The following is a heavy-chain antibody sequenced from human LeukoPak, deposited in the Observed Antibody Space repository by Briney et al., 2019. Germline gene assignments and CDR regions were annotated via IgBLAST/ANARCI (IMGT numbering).Heavy chain of an antibody. CDR3: ARESGDYGGPNEDY. CDR1: GGTFSSYA. V-gene: IGHV1-69*04. CDR2: IIPILSIA. D-gene: IGHD4-23*01. Sequence: SVKVSCKASGGTFSSYAISWVRQAPGQGLEWMGRIIPILSIANYAQKFQGRVTITADKSTSTAYMELSSLRSEDTAVYYCARESGDYGGPNEDYWGQGTLVTVSS. J-gene: IGHJ4*02.